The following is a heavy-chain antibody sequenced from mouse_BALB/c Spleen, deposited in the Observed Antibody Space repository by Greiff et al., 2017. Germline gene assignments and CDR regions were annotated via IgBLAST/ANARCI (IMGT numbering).Heavy chain of an antibody. V-gene: IGHV2-9*02. J-gene: IGHJ2*01. Sequence: VKLVESGPGLVAPSQSLSITCTVSGFSLTSYRVHWVRQPPGKGLEWLGVIWAGGSTNYNSALMSRLSISKDNSKSQVFLKMNSLQTDDTAMYYCARGPYNYFDYWGQGTTLTVSS. CDR3: ARGPYNYFDY. CDR2: IWAGGST. CDR1: GFSLTSYR.